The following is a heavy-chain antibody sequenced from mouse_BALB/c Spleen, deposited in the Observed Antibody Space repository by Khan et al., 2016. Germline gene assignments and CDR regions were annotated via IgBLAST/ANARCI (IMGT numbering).Heavy chain of an antibody. D-gene: IGHD1-1*01. J-gene: IGHJ2*01. CDR1: GFDFSRYW. CDR2: INPDSSTI. V-gene: IGHV4-1*02. Sequence: EVKLLESGGGLVQPGGSLTLSCAASGFDFSRYWMSWVRQAPGKGLEWIGEINPDSSTINYSPSLKDKFIISRDNAKNTLYLQMSKVRSEDTALYYCARLYYYGCVDYWGQGTTLTVSS. CDR3: ARLYYYGCVDY.